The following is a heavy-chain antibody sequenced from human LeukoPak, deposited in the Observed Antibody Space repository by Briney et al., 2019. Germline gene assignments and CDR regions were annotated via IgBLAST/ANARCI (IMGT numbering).Heavy chain of an antibody. CDR3: ARGSRYNWFDP. Sequence: SETLSLTCAVYGGSFSGYYWSWIRQPPGKGLEWIGEINHSGSTNYNPSLKSRVTISVDTSKNQFSLKLSSVTAADTAVYYCARGSRYNWFDPWGQGTLVTVSS. CDR2: INHSGST. J-gene: IGHJ5*02. V-gene: IGHV4-34*01. D-gene: IGHD6-13*01. CDR1: GGSFSGYY.